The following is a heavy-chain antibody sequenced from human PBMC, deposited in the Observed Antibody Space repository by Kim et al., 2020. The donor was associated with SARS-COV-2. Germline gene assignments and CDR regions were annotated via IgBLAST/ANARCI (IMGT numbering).Heavy chain of an antibody. J-gene: IGHJ4*02. D-gene: IGHD3-22*01. Sequence: AATMKGRFTIYRDKYKNTLYRQMNGLGAEDTAVYYCAGVGYDSSGYYFDYWGQGTLVTVSS. V-gene: IGHV3-30*01. CDR3: AGVGYDSSGYYFDY.